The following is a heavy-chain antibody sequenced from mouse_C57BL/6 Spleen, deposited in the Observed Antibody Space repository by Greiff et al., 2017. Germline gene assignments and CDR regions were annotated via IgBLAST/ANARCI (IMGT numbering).Heavy chain of an antibody. CDR1: GFSLTSYG. V-gene: IGHV2-2*01. CDR2: IWSGGST. Sequence: VQGVESGPGLVQPSQSLSITCTVSGFSLTSYGVHWVRQSPGKGLEWLGVIWSGGSTDYNAAFISRLSISKDNSKSQVFFKMNSLQADDTAIYYCAGFYDGYYDAVDDWGQGISVTVSS. J-gene: IGHJ4*01. CDR3: AGFYDGYYDAVDD. D-gene: IGHD2-3*01.